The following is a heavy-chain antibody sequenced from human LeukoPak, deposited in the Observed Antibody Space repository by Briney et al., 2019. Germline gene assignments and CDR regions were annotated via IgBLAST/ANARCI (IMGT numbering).Heavy chain of an antibody. CDR1: GLTFRKYV. J-gene: IGHJ6*03. Sequence: GGSLRLSCAASGLTFRKYVLHWVRQAPGKGLEGVALISFDGRNTYYADFVKGRFTIYRDTSGNTLYLQMNSLGGEDTGVYYCARESHPYYFYYHMDVWGKGTTVTVSS. CDR3: ARESHPYYFYYHMDV. V-gene: IGHV3-30*04. CDR2: ISFDGRNT.